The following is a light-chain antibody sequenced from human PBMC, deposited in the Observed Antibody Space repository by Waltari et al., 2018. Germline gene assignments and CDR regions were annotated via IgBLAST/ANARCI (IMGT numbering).Light chain of an antibody. CDR2: AAS. Sequence: EIVLTQSPDTLSLSPGQTATLSCRASQTVAGLNLAGYQHQRGQAPRLLIYAASSRAAGVPDRFRGSASGTDFTLTISRLEPEDFAVYYCQQVDASVLTFGGGTKVEMK. V-gene: IGKV3-20*01. CDR1: QTVAGLN. J-gene: IGKJ4*01. CDR3: QQVDASVLT.